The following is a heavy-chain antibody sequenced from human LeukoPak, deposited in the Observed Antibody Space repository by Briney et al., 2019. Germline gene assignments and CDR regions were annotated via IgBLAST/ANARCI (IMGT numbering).Heavy chain of an antibody. J-gene: IGHJ4*02. D-gene: IGHD6-13*01. Sequence: GGSLRLSCAASGFTFDDYAMHRVRQAPGKGLEWVSGISWNSDSIGYADSVKGRFTISRDNAKNSLYLQMNSLRVEDTAVYYCARERGAGLSSSWVDYWGQGTLVTVSS. CDR1: GFTFDDYA. CDR2: ISWNSDSI. V-gene: IGHV3-9*01. CDR3: ARERGAGLSSSWVDY.